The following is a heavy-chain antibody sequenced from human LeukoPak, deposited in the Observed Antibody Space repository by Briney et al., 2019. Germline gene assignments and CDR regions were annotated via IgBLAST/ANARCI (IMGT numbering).Heavy chain of an antibody. V-gene: IGHV4-59*08. D-gene: IGHD7-27*01. J-gene: IGHJ4*02. CDR2: ISYSGNI. CDR3: ARLDWGSGFDY. CDR1: GGSISSYY. Sequence: SETLSLTCTVSGGSISSYYWNWIRQPPGKGLEWIGYISYSGNINYNPSLKSRVTILVDTSKNQFSLKLSSVTAADTAVYYCARLDWGSGFDYWGQGTLVTVSS.